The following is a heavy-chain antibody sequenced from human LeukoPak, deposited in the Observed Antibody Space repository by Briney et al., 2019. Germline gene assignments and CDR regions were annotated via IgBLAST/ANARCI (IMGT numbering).Heavy chain of an antibody. J-gene: IGHJ4*02. V-gene: IGHV4-59*08. D-gene: IGHD3-16*02. Sequence: PSETLSLTCTVSGGSISSYYWSWIRQPPGKGLEWIGYIYYSGSTNYNPSLKSRVTISVDTSKDQFSLKLSSVTAADTAVYYCARHLSPGLYDYVWGSYRYEGDYFDYWGQGTLVTVSS. CDR3: ARHLSPGLYDYVWGSYRYEGDYFDY. CDR1: GGSISSYY. CDR2: IYYSGST.